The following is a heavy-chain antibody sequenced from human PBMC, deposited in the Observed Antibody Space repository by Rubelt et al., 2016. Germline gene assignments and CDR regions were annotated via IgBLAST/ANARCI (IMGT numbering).Heavy chain of an antibody. V-gene: IGHV3-74*01. CDR2: VSPDGRRP. CDR1: GFTFSSYW. D-gene: IGHD3-22*01. Sequence: EVQLVESGGGLVQPGGSLRLSCAASGFTFSSYWMHWVRQAPGKGLVWVSRVSPDGRRPRYADSVKGRFTTSVDNAKNTLYLQINSLRAEDTAGYYCAVLTGSSFDHWGQGTLVTVSS. J-gene: IGHJ4*02. CDR3: AVLTGSSFDH.